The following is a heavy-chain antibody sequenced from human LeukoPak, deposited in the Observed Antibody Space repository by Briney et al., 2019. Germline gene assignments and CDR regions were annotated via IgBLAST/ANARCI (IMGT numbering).Heavy chain of an antibody. CDR3: ATXXXYSSXXXXFDP. J-gene: IGHJ5*02. V-gene: IGHV1-24*01. CDR2: FDPEDGET. D-gene: IGHD6-13*01. Sequence: ASVKVSCKASGYTFTSYYKHWVRQAPGKGLEWMGGFDPEDGETIDAXXFQGXVTMTDDTSTDTAYMELSSLRSEDTAVYYCATXXXYSSXXXXFDPWGQGTLVTVSS. CDR1: GYTFTSYY.